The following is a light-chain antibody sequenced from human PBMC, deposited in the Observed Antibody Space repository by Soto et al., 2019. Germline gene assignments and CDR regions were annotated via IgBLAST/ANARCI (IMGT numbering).Light chain of an antibody. J-gene: IGLJ1*01. CDR2: RND. V-gene: IGLV1-47*01. CDR1: ISNIGNNY. CDR3: AAWDDTVRSYV. Sequence: QSVLTQPPSVSGTPGQRVTISCSGSISNIGNNYVYWFQQFPGTAPKVLSNRNDQRPSGVPDRFSGSKSGTSASLAISGLRSEDEAEYYCAAWDDTVRSYVFGTGTKLTVL.